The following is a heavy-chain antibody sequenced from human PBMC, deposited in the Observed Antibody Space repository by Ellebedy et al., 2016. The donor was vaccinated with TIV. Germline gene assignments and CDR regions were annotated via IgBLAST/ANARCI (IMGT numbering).Heavy chain of an antibody. CDR3: ASSGYYYVGYYYYGIDV. Sequence: ASVKVSCKVSGYTLTELSMHWVRQAPGKGLEWMGRLDPEDGETIYAQKFQGRVTMTEDTSTDTAYMELSSLRSEDTAVYYCASSGYYYVGYYYYGIDVWGQGTTVTVSS. CDR1: GYTLTELS. D-gene: IGHD3-22*01. V-gene: IGHV1-24*01. CDR2: LDPEDGET. J-gene: IGHJ6*02.